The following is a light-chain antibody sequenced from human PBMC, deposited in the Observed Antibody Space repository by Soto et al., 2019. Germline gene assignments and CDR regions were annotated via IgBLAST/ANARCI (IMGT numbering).Light chain of an antibody. V-gene: IGKV1-39*01. J-gene: IGKJ4*01. Sequence: DIQMTQSPSSLSASVGDRVTITCRASQSISIYLNWYKQKPGKAPKFLIYAASSLQSGVPSRFSGSGSGSDFTLTISSLQPEDFAAYYGQQSYSTPRLTVGGGPKVEIK. CDR3: QQSYSTPRLT. CDR1: QSISIY. CDR2: AAS.